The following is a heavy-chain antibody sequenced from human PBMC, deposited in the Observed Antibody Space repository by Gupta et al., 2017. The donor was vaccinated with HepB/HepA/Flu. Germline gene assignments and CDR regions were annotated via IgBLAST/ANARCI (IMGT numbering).Heavy chain of an antibody. J-gene: IGHJ4*02. CDR3: ARFSSRWYFFDQ. Sequence: QVQLVQSGADVKKPGASVRVSCKAYGNTFPSYYIHWVRQAPGQGLEWMGWINPNRGDTKYTQKFQGRVKMTRDTSINTAYMELSRLTADDTAVYYCARFSSRWYFFDQWGQGTLVTVSS. CDR1: GNTFPSYY. CDR2: INPNRGDT. V-gene: IGHV1-2*02. D-gene: IGHD6-13*01.